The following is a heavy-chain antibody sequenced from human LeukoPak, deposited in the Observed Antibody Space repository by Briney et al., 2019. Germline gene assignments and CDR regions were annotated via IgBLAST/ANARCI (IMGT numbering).Heavy chain of an antibody. CDR3: ASGYYDSSGYYDL. D-gene: IGHD3-22*01. Sequence: SETLSLTCTVSGASIRSGDYYWSWIRQPPGKGLEWIGYIYDSGSTYYNPSLKSRITISVDTSENRFSLKLSSVTAADTAVYYCASGYYDSSGYYDLWGQGTLVTVSS. J-gene: IGHJ5*02. CDR1: GASIRSGDYY. V-gene: IGHV4-30-4*01. CDR2: IYDSGST.